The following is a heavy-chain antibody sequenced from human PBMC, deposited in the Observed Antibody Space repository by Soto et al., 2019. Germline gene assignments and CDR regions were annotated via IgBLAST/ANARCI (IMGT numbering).Heavy chain of an antibody. CDR3: AREGYDDRNDYYYGMDV. J-gene: IGHJ6*02. Sequence: LEILSLTKTVSCGYIRSYYWSWIRQPPGKGLEWIGYIYYSGSANYNPSLKSRVTISAGTSKNQFSLKLSSVTAADTAVYFCAREGYDDRNDYYYGMDVWGQGTTVTVSS. CDR1: CGYIRSYY. CDR2: IYYSGSA. D-gene: IGHD3-22*01. V-gene: IGHV4-59*01.